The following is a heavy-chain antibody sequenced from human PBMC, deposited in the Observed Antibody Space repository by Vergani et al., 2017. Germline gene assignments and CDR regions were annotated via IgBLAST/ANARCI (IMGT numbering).Heavy chain of an antibody. D-gene: IGHD5-24*01. CDR2: IIPIFGTA. Sequence: QVQLVQSGAEVKKPGSSVKVSCKASGGTFSSYAISWVRQAPGQGLEWMGGIIPIFGTANYAQKFQGRVTITADESTSTAYMELSSLRSEDTAVYYCARQVPRLRTPKGREGGWFDPWGQGTLVTVSS. V-gene: IGHV1-69*01. J-gene: IGHJ5*02. CDR3: ARQVPRLRTPKGREGGWFDP. CDR1: GGTFSSYA.